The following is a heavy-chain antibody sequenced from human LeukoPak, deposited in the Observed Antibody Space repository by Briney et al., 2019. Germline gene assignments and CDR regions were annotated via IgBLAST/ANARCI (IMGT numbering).Heavy chain of an antibody. D-gene: IGHD6-6*01. CDR3: ARGRGSSSPLHY. Sequence: KASETLSLTCAVYGGSFSGYYWSCIRQPPGKGLEWIGEINHSGSTNYNPSLKSRVTISVDTSKNQFSLKLSSVTAADTAVYYCARGRGSSSPLHYWGQGTLVTVSS. CDR2: INHSGST. V-gene: IGHV4-34*01. CDR1: GGSFSGYY. J-gene: IGHJ4*02.